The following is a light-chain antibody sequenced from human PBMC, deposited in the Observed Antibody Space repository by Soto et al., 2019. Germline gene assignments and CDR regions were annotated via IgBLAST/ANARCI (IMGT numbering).Light chain of an antibody. J-gene: IGLJ2*01. CDR2: EVS. V-gene: IGLV2-14*01. CDR1: SSDVGGYNY. Sequence: QSALTQPASVSGSPGQSITISCTGTSSDVGGYNYVSWYQQHPGKAPKLMIYEVSNRPSGVSNRFSGSKSGNTASLTISGLQAEDEADYYCSSYTSSSTPVFGGGTKLTX. CDR3: SSYTSSSTPV.